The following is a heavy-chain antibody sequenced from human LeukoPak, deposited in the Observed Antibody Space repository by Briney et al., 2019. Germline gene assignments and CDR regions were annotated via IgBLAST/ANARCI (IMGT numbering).Heavy chain of an antibody. CDR1: GFTFSSYG. Sequence: GSLRLSCAASGFTFSSYGMHWVRQAPGKGLEWVAVIWYDGSNKYYADSVKGRFTISRDNSKNTLYLQMNSLRAEDTAVYYCAREDAINWFDPWGQGTLVTVSS. J-gene: IGHJ5*02. V-gene: IGHV3-33*01. CDR2: IWYDGSNK. CDR3: AREDAINWFDP.